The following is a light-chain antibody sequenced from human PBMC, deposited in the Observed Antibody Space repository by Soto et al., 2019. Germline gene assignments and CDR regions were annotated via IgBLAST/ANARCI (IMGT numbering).Light chain of an antibody. J-gene: IGLJ3*02. Sequence: QSVLTQPPSVSAAPGQKVTISCSGGSSNIKNNYVSWYQHLPGTAPKLLIYDNDKRPSGIPDRFSGSKSGTSATLDISGLQTGDEADYYCGTWDSGLSVGVFGGGTKVTVL. V-gene: IGLV1-51*01. CDR1: SSNIKNNY. CDR2: DND. CDR3: GTWDSGLSVGV.